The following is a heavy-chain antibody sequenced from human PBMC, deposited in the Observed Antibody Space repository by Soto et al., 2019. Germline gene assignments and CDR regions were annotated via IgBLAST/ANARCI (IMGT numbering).Heavy chain of an antibody. D-gene: IGHD1-26*01. Sequence: SETLSLTCAVSGGSIRSNNWWSWVRQPPGKGLEWIGEIFHSGSTNYNPSLKTRVTISVDKSKNQFSLELSSVTAADTAVYYCARVFSGSYSDYWGQGTLVTVSS. J-gene: IGHJ4*02. CDR3: ARVFSGSYSDY. V-gene: IGHV4-4*02. CDR2: IFHSGST. CDR1: GGSIRSNNW.